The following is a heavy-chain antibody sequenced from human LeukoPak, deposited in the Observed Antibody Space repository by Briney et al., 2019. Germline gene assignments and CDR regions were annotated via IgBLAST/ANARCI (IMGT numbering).Heavy chain of an antibody. CDR1: GFTFSNYS. V-gene: IGHV3-48*01. D-gene: IGHD1-26*01. J-gene: IGHJ3*02. CDR3: ARAGETYYGIAFDI. Sequence: PGGSLRLSCADSGFTFSNYSMNWVRQAPGKGLEWVSYISSSSSNIYYADSVKGRFTISRDNAKNSLYLQMNSLRAEDTAVYYCARAGETYYGIAFDIWGQGTMVTVSS. CDR2: ISSSSSNI.